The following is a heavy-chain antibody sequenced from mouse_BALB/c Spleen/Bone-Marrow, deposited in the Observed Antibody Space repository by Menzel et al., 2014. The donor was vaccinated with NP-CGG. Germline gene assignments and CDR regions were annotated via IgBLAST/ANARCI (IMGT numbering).Heavy chain of an antibody. V-gene: IGHV5-4*02. CDR3: ARDYDYAMDY. CDR2: ISDGGSYT. Sequence: EVQGVESGGGLVKPGGSLKLSCAASGFTFSDYYMYWVRQTPEKRLEWVATISDGGSYTYYPDSVKGRFTISGDNAKNNLYLQMSSLKSEDTAMYYCARDYDYAMDYWGQGTSVTVSS. J-gene: IGHJ4*01. D-gene: IGHD2-12*01. CDR1: GFTFSDYY.